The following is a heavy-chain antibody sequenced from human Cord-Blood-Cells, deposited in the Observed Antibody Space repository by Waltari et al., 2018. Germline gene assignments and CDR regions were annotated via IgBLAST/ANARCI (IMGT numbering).Heavy chain of an antibody. J-gene: IGHJ3*02. CDR1: GYTFTGYY. Sequence: QVQLVQSGAEVKKPGASVKVPCKASGYTFTGYYMHWVRQAPGKGLEWMGWINPNSGGTNYAQKFQGRVTMTRDTSISTAYMELSRLRSDDTAVYYCARDILTGYYISRNAFDIWGQGTMVTVSS. D-gene: IGHD3-9*01. CDR3: ARDILTGYYISRNAFDI. V-gene: IGHV1-2*02. CDR2: INPNSGGT.